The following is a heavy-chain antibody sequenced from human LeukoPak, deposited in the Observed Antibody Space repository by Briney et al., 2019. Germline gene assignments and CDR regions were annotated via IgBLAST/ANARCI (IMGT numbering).Heavy chain of an antibody. Sequence: PSETLSLTCTVSGGSISSYYWSWIRQPPGKGLEWIGYIYYSGSTNYNPSLKSRVTISVDTSKNQFSLKLSSETAADTAVYYCARVEGAATNWYFDLWGRGTLVTVSS. CDR3: ARVEGAATNWYFDL. D-gene: IGHD6-13*01. V-gene: IGHV4-59*01. J-gene: IGHJ2*01. CDR1: GGSISSYY. CDR2: IYYSGST.